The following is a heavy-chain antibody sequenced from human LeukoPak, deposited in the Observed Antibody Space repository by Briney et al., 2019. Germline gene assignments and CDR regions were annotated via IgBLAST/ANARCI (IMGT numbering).Heavy chain of an antibody. D-gene: IGHD3-10*01. CDR1: GFTFRSYG. CDR2: LSYDGSNI. J-gene: IGHJ4*02. V-gene: IGHV3-30*18. Sequence: PGGSLRLSCAASGFTFRSYGMPWVRRAPGKGLEWVAVLSYDGSNIYYGDSVKGRFTISRDNSINTLYLQMNSLRAEDTAVYYCAKDSQQSGWFGEITDWGQGTLVTVSS. CDR3: AKDSQQSGWFGEITD.